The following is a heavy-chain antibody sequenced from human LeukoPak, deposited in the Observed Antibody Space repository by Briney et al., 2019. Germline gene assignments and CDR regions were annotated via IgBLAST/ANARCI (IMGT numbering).Heavy chain of an antibody. Sequence: GASVKVSCKASGYTFTSYGISWVRQAPGQGLEWMGWISAYNGNTNYAQKLQGRVTMTTDTSTSTAYMELRSLRSDDTAVYYCARLRFGYCSSTSCYPDWFDPWGQGTLVTVSS. J-gene: IGHJ5*02. V-gene: IGHV1-18*01. CDR2: ISAYNGNT. CDR3: ARLRFGYCSSTSCYPDWFDP. CDR1: GYTFTSYG. D-gene: IGHD2-2*03.